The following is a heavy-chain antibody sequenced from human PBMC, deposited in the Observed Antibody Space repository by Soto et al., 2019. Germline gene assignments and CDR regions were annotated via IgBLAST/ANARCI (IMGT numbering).Heavy chain of an antibody. CDR1: GFDFSTYG. D-gene: IGHD1-26*01. CDR2: IWYDGSNK. J-gene: IGHJ4*02. V-gene: IGHV3-33*01. CDR3: ARAVGPFDY. Sequence: QVQLVESGGGVVQPGRSLRLSCAASGFDFSTYGMHWVRQAPGKGLEWVAVIWYDGSNKYYADSVKGRCTISRDNSKDTMYLQINSLRVEDTAVSYCARAVGPFDYWGQGTLVTVSS.